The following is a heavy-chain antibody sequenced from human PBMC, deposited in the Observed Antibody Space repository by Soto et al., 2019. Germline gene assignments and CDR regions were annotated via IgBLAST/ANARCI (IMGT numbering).Heavy chain of an antibody. J-gene: IGHJ3*02. CDR3: ARPEMATIGDAFDI. Sequence: QVQLVQSGAEVKKPGSSVKVSCKASGGTFSSYTISWVRQAPGQGIEWMGRIIPILGIANYAQKFQGRVTITADKSTSTAYMELSSLRSEDTAVYYCARPEMATIGDAFDIWGQGTMVTVSS. V-gene: IGHV1-69*02. D-gene: IGHD5-12*01. CDR1: GGTFSSYT. CDR2: IIPILGIA.